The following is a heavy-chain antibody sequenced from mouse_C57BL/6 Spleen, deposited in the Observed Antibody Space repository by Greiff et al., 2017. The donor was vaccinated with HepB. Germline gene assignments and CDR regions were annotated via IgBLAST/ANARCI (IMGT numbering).Heavy chain of an antibody. D-gene: IGHD1-1*01. CDR1: GYSFTGYY. CDR2: INPSTGGT. J-gene: IGHJ1*03. CDR3: ARRTTVVARYFDV. Sequence: EVQLQQSGPELVKPGASVKISCKASGYSFTGYYMNWVKQSPEKSLEWIGEINPSTGGTTYNQKFKAKATLTVDKSSSTAYMQLKSLTSEDSAVYYCARRTTVVARYFDVWGTGTTVTVSS. V-gene: IGHV1-42*01.